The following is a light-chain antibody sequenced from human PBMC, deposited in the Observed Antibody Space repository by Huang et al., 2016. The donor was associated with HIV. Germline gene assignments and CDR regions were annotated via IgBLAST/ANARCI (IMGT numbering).Light chain of an antibody. CDR3: MQALQPPPT. CDR2: LGS. CDR1: QSLLHSNGYNY. Sequence: DIVMTQSPLSLPVTPGEPASISCRSSQSLLHSNGYNYLDWYLQKPGQSPQLLIYLGSNRASGVPDRVSGSGSGTDCTLKISRVEAEDVGVYYCMQALQPPPTFGQGTKVEIK. V-gene: IGKV2-28*01. J-gene: IGKJ1*01.